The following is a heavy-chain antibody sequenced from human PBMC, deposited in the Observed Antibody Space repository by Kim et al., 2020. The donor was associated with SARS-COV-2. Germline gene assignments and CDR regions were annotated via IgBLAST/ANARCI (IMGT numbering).Heavy chain of an antibody. Sequence: SQTLSLTCAISGDSVSSNSAAWNWIRQSPSRGLEWLGRTYYRSKWYNDYAVSVKSRITINPDTSKNQFSLQLNSVTPEDTAVYYCARTLVSVVATIRDYYGMDVWGQGTTVTVSS. CDR3: ARTLVSVVATIRDYYGMDV. J-gene: IGHJ6*02. CDR2: TYYRSKWYN. CDR1: GDSVSSNSAA. D-gene: IGHD5-12*01. V-gene: IGHV6-1*01.